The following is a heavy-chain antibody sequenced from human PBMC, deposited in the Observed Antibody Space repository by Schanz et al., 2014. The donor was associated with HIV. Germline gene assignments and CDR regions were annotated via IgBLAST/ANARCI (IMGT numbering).Heavy chain of an antibody. V-gene: IGHV3-23*01. D-gene: IGHD3-10*01. CDR1: GFIFSNHA. J-gene: IGHJ6*02. CDR3: AKGSNYYGLDV. CDR2: ISGSGGDT. Sequence: EVQLLESGGGLVQPGGSLRLSCVASGFIFSNHAMNWVRQAPGKGLEWVSGISGSGGDTYYADFVEGRFTISRDNSKNTLYLQMNTLRAEDTAVYYCAKGSNYYGLDVWGQGTTVTVSS.